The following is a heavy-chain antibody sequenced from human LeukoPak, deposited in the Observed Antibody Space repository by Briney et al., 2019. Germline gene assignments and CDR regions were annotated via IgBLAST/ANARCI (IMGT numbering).Heavy chain of an antibody. D-gene: IGHD3-3*02. CDR3: ERAISHHPGPVGDY. CDR1: GFSLSSYW. CDR2: INSDGSST. V-gene: IGHV3-74*01. J-gene: IGHJ4*03. Sequence: GGSLRLSCAASGFSLSSYWMGWVRQAPGKGLVWVSRINSDGSSTSYADSVKGRFTISRDNAKNTLYLQMNSLRAEDTAVSYCERAISHHPGPVGDYWGQGTPVTVSS.